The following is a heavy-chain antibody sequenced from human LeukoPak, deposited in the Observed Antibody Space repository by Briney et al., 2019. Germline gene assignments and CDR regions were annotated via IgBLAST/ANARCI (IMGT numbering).Heavy chain of an antibody. CDR2: IYYSGST. CDR3: AREAVRGYYYYMEV. CDR1: GGSINSYY. Sequence: SETLSLTCTVSGGSINSYYWSWIRQPPGKGLEWIGYIYYSGSTNYNPSLKSRVTISVDTSKNQFSLKLTSVTAADTAVYYCAREAVRGYYYYMEVWGKGTTVTVSS. J-gene: IGHJ6*03. V-gene: IGHV4-59*01. D-gene: IGHD3-10*01.